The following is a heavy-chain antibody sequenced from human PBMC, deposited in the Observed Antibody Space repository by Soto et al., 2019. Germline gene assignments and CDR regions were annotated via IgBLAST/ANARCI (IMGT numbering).Heavy chain of an antibody. D-gene: IGHD4-17*01. Sequence: SETLSLTCTVSGGSISSSSYYWGWIRQPPGKGLEWIGSIYYSGSTYYNPSLKSRVTISVDTSKNQFSLKLSSVPAADTAVYYCARLGATVTTLDYWGQGTLVTVSS. J-gene: IGHJ4*02. CDR1: GGSISSSSYY. CDR2: IYYSGST. CDR3: ARLGATVTTLDY. V-gene: IGHV4-39*01.